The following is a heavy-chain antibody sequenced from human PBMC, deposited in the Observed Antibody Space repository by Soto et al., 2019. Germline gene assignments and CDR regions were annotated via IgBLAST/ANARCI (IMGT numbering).Heavy chain of an antibody. CDR2: INAGNGNT. CDR3: ARENLPGNFYY. J-gene: IGHJ4*02. D-gene: IGHD3-10*01. CDR1: GYTFTSYA. Sequence: AASVKVSFKASGYTFTSYAMHWLRQAPGQRLEWMGWINAGNGNTKYSQKFQGRVTITRDTSASTAYMELSSLRSEDTAVHYCARENLPGNFYYWGQGTLVTVSS. V-gene: IGHV1-3*01.